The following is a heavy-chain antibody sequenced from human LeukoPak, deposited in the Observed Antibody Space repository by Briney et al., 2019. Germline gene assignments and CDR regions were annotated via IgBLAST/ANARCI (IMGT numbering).Heavy chain of an antibody. CDR3: AKALDIVVVVAARGFDY. CDR1: GFTFNTYA. D-gene: IGHD2-15*01. CDR2: ISDSGGGA. Sequence: GGSLRLSCAASGFTFNTYAMSWVRQAPGKGLEWVSAISDSGGGAYYADSVKGRFTISRDNSKNTLYLQMNSLRAEDTAVYYCAKALDIVVVVAARGFDYWGQGTLVTVSS. V-gene: IGHV3-23*01. J-gene: IGHJ4*02.